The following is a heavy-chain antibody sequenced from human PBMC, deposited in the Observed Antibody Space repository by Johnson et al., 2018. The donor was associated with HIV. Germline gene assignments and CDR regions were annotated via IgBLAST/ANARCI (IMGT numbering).Heavy chain of an antibody. CDR2: ISFDGSNE. J-gene: IGHJ3*02. Sequence: QVQLVESGGGLVQPGGSLRLSCAASGFTFSDYSMHWVRQAPGKGLEWVAIISFDGSNEYYADSVKGRFTISRDNFKNTLFLQMNSLRVEDTAVYYCARAYNYPIWGQGTMLTVSS. CDR3: ARAYNYPI. D-gene: IGHD1-1*01. CDR1: GFTFSDYS. V-gene: IGHV3-30-3*01.